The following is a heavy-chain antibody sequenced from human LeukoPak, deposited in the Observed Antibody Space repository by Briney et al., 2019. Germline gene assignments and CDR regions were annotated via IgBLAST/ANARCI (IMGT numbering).Heavy chain of an antibody. CDR3: ARTYYDILTGYPTYYYGMDV. V-gene: IGHV1-46*01. Sequence: ASVKVSCKASGYTFTSYYMHWVRQAPGQGLEWMGIINPSGGSTSYAQKFQGRVTMTRDTSTSTVYMELSSLRSEDTAVYYCARTYYDILTGYPTYYYGMDVWGQGTTVTVSS. CDR2: INPSGGST. D-gene: IGHD3-9*01. J-gene: IGHJ6*02. CDR1: GYTFTSYY.